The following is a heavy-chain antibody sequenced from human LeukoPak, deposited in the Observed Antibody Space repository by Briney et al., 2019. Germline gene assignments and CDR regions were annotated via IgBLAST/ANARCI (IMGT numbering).Heavy chain of an antibody. CDR1: GGSISSYY. V-gene: IGHV4-59*08. CDR2: NYYSGST. Sequence: PPETLSLTCTVSGGSISSYYWSWIRQPPGKGLEWIGYNYYSGSTNYNPSLKSRVTISVDTSKNQFSLKLSSVTAADTAVYYCARHNDYYVVGGMDVWGQGTTVTVSS. D-gene: IGHD3-10*02. CDR3: ARHNDYYVVGGMDV. J-gene: IGHJ6*02.